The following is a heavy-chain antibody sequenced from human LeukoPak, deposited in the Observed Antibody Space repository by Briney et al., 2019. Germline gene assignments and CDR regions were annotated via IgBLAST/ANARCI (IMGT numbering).Heavy chain of an antibody. CDR3: ARRGDNSEIYDY. D-gene: IGHD1-1*01. V-gene: IGHV3-23*01. J-gene: IGHJ4*02. CDR1: GFTFSSYG. CDR2: ISGSGGST. Sequence: GGSLRLSCAASGFTFSSYGMSWVRQAPGKGLEWVSAISGSGGSTYYADSVKGRFTISRDNSKNTLYLQMNSLRAEDTAVYYCARRGDNSEIYDYWGQGTLVTVSS.